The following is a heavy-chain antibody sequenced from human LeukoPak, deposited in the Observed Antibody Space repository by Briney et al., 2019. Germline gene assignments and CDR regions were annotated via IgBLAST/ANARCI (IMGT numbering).Heavy chain of an antibody. Sequence: SETLSLTCTVSGGSISSYYWSWIRQPPGKGLEWIGYIYYSGSTNYNPSLKSRVTISVDTYKNQFSLKLSSVTAADTAVYYCASLYSSGWYGSPNNWFDPWGQGTLVTVSS. J-gene: IGHJ5*02. V-gene: IGHV4-59*01. CDR1: GGSISSYY. D-gene: IGHD6-19*01. CDR2: IYYSGST. CDR3: ASLYSSGWYGSPNNWFDP.